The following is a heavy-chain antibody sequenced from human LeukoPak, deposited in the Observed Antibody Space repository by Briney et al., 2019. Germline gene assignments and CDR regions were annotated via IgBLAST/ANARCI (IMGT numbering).Heavy chain of an antibody. Sequence: PGGSLRLSCAASGFTFSSYAMHWVRQAPGKGLEWVSAISGSGGSTYYADSVKGRFTISRDNSKNTLYLQMNSLRAEDTAIYYCARDERLLSFLKWGQGTLVTVSS. D-gene: IGHD3-3*01. J-gene: IGHJ4*02. CDR2: ISGSGGST. CDR1: GFTFSSYA. CDR3: ARDERLLSFLK. V-gene: IGHV3-23*01.